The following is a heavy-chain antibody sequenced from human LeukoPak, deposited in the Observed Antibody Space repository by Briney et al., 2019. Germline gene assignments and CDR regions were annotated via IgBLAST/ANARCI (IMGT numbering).Heavy chain of an antibody. CDR1: GFTFSSYW. CDR3: ARDRYPSAREFDY. J-gene: IGHJ4*02. V-gene: IGHV3-74*01. CDR2: IGTDGSGT. Sequence: GGSLRLSCAAAGFTFSSYWMHWVRQAPGKGLVWVSRIGTDGSGTSYADSVKGRFTISRDNAKNTLYLQLNSLRGEDTAVYYCARDRYPSAREFDYWGQGTLVTVSS. D-gene: IGHD2-2*02.